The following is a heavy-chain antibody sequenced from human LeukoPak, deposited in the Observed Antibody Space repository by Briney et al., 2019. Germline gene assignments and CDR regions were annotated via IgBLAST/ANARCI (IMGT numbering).Heavy chain of an antibody. V-gene: IGHV3-33*01. Sequence: PGRSLRLSCAASGFTFNSYAMHWVRQAPGKGLEWVAVIWYDGSNKYYADSVKGRFTISRDNSKNTLYLKMNSLRAEDTAVYYCARDSGYCGGDCYPEWYFDLWGRGTLVTVSS. J-gene: IGHJ2*01. CDR1: GFTFNSYA. CDR2: IWYDGSNK. CDR3: ARDSGYCGGDCYPEWYFDL. D-gene: IGHD2-21*02.